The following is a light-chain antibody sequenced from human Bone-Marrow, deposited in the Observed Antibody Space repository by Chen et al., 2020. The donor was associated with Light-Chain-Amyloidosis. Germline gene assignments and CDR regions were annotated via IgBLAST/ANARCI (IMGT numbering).Light chain of an antibody. Sequence: DIQMTQSPSSLSASVGDTVTITCRASQGINNYLAWYQQKPGKVPKLLIYAASTLRSGVPSRISGSGYGTDFTLTISSLQTEDVATYYCQKYNSAPFTFGGGSKVEIK. V-gene: IGKV1-27*01. CDR3: QKYNSAPFT. CDR1: QGINNY. CDR2: AAS. J-gene: IGKJ4*01.